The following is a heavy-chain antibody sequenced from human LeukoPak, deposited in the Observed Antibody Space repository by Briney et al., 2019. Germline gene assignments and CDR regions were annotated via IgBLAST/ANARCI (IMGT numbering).Heavy chain of an antibody. CDR1: GYTFTSYY. CDR3: ARVVAAKYYYYYYGMDV. Sequence: ASVKVSCKASGYTFTSYYMHWVRQAPGQGLEWMGIINPSGGSTSYAQKFQGRVTMTRDTSTSTVYMELSSLRSEDTAVYYCARVVAAKYYYYYYGMDVWGQGTTVTVSS. D-gene: IGHD2-15*01. CDR2: INPSGGST. V-gene: IGHV1-46*01. J-gene: IGHJ6*02.